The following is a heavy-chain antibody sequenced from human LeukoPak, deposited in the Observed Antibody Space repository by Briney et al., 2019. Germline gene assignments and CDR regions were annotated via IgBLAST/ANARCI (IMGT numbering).Heavy chain of an antibody. CDR3: AREFRFYYDSSGYFPGYFDY. Sequence: PGGSLRLSCAASGFTFSSYWMHWVRQAPGKGLEWVAVISYDGSNKYYADSVKGRFTISRDNSKNTLYLQMNSLRAEDTAVYYCAREFRFYYDSSGYFPGYFDYWGQGTLVTVSS. CDR1: GFTFSSYW. CDR2: ISYDGSNK. J-gene: IGHJ4*02. D-gene: IGHD3-22*01. V-gene: IGHV3-30-3*01.